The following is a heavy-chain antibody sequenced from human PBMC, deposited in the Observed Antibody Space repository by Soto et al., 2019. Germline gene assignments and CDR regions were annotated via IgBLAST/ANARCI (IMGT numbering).Heavy chain of an antibody. CDR1: SGSISSSNW. J-gene: IGHJ4*02. CDR3: ARGGTDCTNGVCYIGEY. D-gene: IGHD2-8*01. CDR2: IYHSGST. Sequence: QVQLQESGPGLVTPSGTLSLTCAVSSGSISSSNWWSWVRQPPGKGLEWIGEIYHSGSTNYNPSLKSRVTISVDKSKNQFSLKLSSVTAADTAVYYCARGGTDCTNGVCYIGEYWGQGTLVTVSS. V-gene: IGHV4-4*02.